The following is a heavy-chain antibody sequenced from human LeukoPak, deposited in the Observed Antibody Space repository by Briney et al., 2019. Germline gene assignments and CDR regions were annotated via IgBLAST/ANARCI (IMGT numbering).Heavy chain of an antibody. CDR1: GGPISSYY. D-gene: IGHD1-26*01. V-gene: IGHV4-59*01. Sequence: SETLSLTCTVSGGPISSYYWSWIRQPPGKGLEWIGYIYYSGSTNYNPSLKSRVTISVDTSKNQFSPKLSSVTAADTAVYYCARGTGGSYGFDYWGQGTLVTVSS. CDR2: IYYSGST. CDR3: ARGTGGSYGFDY. J-gene: IGHJ4*02.